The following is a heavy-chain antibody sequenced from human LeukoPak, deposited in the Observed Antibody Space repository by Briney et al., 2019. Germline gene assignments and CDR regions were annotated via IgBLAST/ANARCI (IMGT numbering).Heavy chain of an antibody. CDR2: ISAYNGNT. D-gene: IGHD3-16*01. CDR3: ERGTRVGNLDYYGMDV. CDR1: GYTFTSYG. J-gene: IGHJ6*04. V-gene: IGHV1-18*01. Sequence: ASVKVSCKASGYTFTSYGISWVRQAPGQGLEWMGWISAYNGNTNYAQKLQGRVTMTTDTSTSTAYMELSSLRSEDTAVYYCERGTRVGNLDYYGMDVWGKGTTVTVSS.